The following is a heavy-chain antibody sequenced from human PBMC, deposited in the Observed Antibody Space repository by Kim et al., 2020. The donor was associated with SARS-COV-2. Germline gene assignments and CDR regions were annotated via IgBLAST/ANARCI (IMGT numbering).Heavy chain of an antibody. V-gene: IGHV1-8*01. CDR3: GRKGVRRTGTIDY. D-gene: IGHD1-1*01. CDR2: MNPNNGDT. Sequence: ASVKVSCKAIRYTFTSYDINWVRQAAGQGLEWMGWMNPNNGDTGYAQKIQGRISMTRNTSIYTAYLELTNLRSEDTAVYYCGRKGVRRTGTIDYWGQGPLVTVSS. J-gene: IGHJ4*02. CDR1: RYTFTSYD.